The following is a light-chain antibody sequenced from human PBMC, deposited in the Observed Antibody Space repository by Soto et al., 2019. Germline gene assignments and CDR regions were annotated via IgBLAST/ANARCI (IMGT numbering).Light chain of an antibody. J-gene: IGKJ1*01. V-gene: IGKV3-20*01. CDR2: GAS. Sequence: EIVLTQSPGTLSLSPGERATLSCRASQSVSSTYLAWYQQKPGQAPRLLIYGASSRASGVPDRFSASGSGTDFTLTISRLEPEDFAVYYCQQYDTSLWTFGQGTKVDI. CDR3: QQYDTSLWT. CDR1: QSVSSTY.